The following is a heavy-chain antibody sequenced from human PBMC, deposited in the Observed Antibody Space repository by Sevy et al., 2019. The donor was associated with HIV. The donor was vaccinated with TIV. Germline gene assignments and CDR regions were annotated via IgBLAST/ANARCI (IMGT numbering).Heavy chain of an antibody. Sequence: GGSLRLSCAASGFSFTTYTMSWVRQAPVKGLQWVSVIDNTGSVTYYADSVRGRFTISRDNSKNTLYLQANSLRIEDTAMYHCALVFNGHFDFWGQGTLVTVSS. CDR2: IDNTGSVT. CDR3: ALVFNGHFDF. J-gene: IGHJ4*02. CDR1: GFSFTTYT. V-gene: IGHV3-23*05. D-gene: IGHD2-8*01.